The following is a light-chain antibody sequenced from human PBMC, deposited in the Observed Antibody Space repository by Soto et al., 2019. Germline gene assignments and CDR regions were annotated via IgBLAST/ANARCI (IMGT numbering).Light chain of an antibody. CDR2: SAS. CDR3: LQGYNTFWT. V-gene: IGKV1-39*01. Sequence: DIQITQSPSSLSASVGDSVTVTCRASQPIGTSLHWYQQRAGKAPKVLISSASRLQSGVSSRFSGSGSGTHFTLTISSLRPEDSATYYCLQGYNTFWTFGQGTKVEIK. J-gene: IGKJ1*01. CDR1: QPIGTS.